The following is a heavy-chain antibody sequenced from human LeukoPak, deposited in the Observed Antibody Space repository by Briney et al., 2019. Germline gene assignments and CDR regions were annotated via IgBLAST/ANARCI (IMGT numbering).Heavy chain of an antibody. Sequence: GGSLRLSCAASGFTFSGYEMNWVRQASGKGLEWISYISGSDGTIYYADSVKGRFTISRDNAKKSLYLQMNSLRAEDTAVYYCAREGLSGYYLNWFDPWGQGTLVTISS. CDR3: AREGLSGYYLNWFDP. CDR1: GFTFSGYE. J-gene: IGHJ5*02. V-gene: IGHV3-48*03. D-gene: IGHD3-22*01. CDR2: ISGSDGTI.